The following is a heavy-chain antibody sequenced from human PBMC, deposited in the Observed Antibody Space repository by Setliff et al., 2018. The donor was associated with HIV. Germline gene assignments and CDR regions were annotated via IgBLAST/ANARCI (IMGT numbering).Heavy chain of an antibody. J-gene: IGHJ6*02. V-gene: IGHV2-5*01. CDR2: IHWNDAN. CDR3: VHRVVWGGLDV. D-gene: IGHD2-8*02. Sequence: TLSLTCTVSGGSITSGDYYWSWIRQPPGKALEWLAVIHWNDANHYSPSLKTRLSITKYTYKIQTVLTITNMDHVATATYSCVHRVVWGGLDVWGQGTTVTVSS. CDR1: GGSITSGDYY.